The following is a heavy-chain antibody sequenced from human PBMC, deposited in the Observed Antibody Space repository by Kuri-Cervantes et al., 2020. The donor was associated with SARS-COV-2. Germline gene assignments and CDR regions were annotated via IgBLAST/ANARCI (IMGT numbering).Heavy chain of an antibody. CDR3: AKDLNLETYYDFWSGYYYYYGMGV. CDR1: GFTFSSYA. J-gene: IGHJ6*02. V-gene: IGHV3-23*01. D-gene: IGHD3-3*01. Sequence: GESLKISCAASGFTFSSYAMSWVRQAPGKGLEWVSAISGSGGSTYYADSVKGRFTISRDNSKNTLYLQMNSLRAEDTAVYYCAKDLNLETYYDFWSGYYYYYGMGVWGQGTTVTVSS. CDR2: ISGSGGST.